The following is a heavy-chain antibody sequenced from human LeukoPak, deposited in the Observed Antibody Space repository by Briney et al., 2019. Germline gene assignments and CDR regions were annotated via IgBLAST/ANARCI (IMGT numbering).Heavy chain of an antibody. CDR3: ARALPAAGPTFDY. V-gene: IGHV1-2*02. CDR1: GYTFTGYF. D-gene: IGHD6-13*01. Sequence: ASVKVSCKASGYTFTGYFMHWVRQAPGQGLEWMGWINPNSGGTNYAQTFQGRVTMARDTSISTAYMELSRLRSDDTAVYYCARALPAAGPTFDYWGQGTLVTVSS. CDR2: INPNSGGT. J-gene: IGHJ4*02.